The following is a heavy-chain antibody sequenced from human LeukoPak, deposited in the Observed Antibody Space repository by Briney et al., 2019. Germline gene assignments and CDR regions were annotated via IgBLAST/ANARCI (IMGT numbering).Heavy chain of an antibody. V-gene: IGHV3-15*01. CDR2: ISTKTDGGTT. CDR1: GFTFSHAW. J-gene: IGHJ4*02. D-gene: IGHD3-9*01. CDR3: IKSSGDWH. Sequence: PGGSLRLSCTTSGFTFSHAWMTWLRQAPGKGLEWVGRISTKTDGGTTDYAAPVKGRFTISRDDSKNTLYLQMNSLKTEDTAVYYCIKSSGDWHWGQGTLVTVSS.